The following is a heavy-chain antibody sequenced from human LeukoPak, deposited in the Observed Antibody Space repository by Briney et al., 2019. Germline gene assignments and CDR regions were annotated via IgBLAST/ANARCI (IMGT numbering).Heavy chain of an antibody. V-gene: IGHV3-30*18. Sequence: GGSLRLSCAASGFTFSSYGMHWVRQAPGKGLEWVAVISYDGSNKYYADSVKGRFTISRDNSKNTMYLQMNSLRAEDTAVYYCAKAFGGYCFDYWGQGTLVTVSS. D-gene: IGHD3-10*01. CDR1: GFTFSSYG. CDR3: AKAFGGYCFDY. J-gene: IGHJ4*02. CDR2: ISYDGSNK.